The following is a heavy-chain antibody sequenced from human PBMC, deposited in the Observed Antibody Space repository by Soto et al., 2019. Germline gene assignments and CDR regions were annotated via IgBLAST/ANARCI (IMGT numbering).Heavy chain of an antibody. V-gene: IGHV1-69*01. Sequence: QVQVVQSGVEVRRPGSSVKVSCKASGDTFKNCVISWVRQAPGQGLEWMGGIIPLFGTTDFAHRFQGRLTITTEESTTTAYMELSRLRSEDTATYYCAAELGFGKLSVVWGQGTTVIVSS. J-gene: IGHJ6*02. D-gene: IGHD3-10*01. CDR2: IIPLFGTT. CDR1: GDTFKNCV. CDR3: AAELGFGKLSVV.